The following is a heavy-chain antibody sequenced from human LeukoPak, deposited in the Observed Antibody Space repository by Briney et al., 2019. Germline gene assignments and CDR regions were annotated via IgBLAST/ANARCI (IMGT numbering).Heavy chain of an antibody. D-gene: IGHD3-10*01. CDR1: GYTFTDYY. CDR2: INPNSGGT. CDR3: ARAGSSAHYMDV. V-gene: IGHV1-2*02. J-gene: IGHJ6*03. Sequence: ASVKVSCKASGYTFTDYYIHWVRQAPGQGLEWMGWINPNSGGTNYAQRFQGRVTVTRDTSISTAYMELSRLRSDDTAVYYCARAGSSAHYMDVWGKGTTVTVSS.